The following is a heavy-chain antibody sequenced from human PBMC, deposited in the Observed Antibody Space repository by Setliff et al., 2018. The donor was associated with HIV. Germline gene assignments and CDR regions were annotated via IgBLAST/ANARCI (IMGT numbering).Heavy chain of an antibody. D-gene: IGHD6-19*01. Sequence: PSETLSLTCGVFSESLSGFYWSWIRQAPGKGLEWIGSISFSDTYLNPSLKSRVTISVDRSRDQFSLKMTSVTAADTAVYYCARSSTAGFDYWGQGTLVTVSS. J-gene: IGHJ4*02. CDR1: SESLSGFY. V-gene: IGHV4-34*01. CDR3: ARSSTAGFDY. CDR2: ISFSDT.